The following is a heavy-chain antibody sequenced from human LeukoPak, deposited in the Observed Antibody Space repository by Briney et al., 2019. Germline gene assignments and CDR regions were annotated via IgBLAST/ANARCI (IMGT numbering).Heavy chain of an antibody. CDR3: AKVRLSSSWPNYYYYMDV. V-gene: IGHV3-21*01. CDR1: GFTFSSYS. J-gene: IGHJ6*03. D-gene: IGHD6-13*01. CDR2: ISSSSSYI. Sequence: GGSLRLSCAASGFTFSSYSMNWVRQAPGKGLEWVSSISSSSSYIYYADSVKGRFTISRDNAKNSLYLQMNSLRAEDTAVYYCAKVRLSSSWPNYYYYMDVWGKGTTVTISS.